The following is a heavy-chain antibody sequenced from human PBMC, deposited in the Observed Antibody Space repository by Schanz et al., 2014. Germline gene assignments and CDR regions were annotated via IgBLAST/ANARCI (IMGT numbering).Heavy chain of an antibody. Sequence: VQLVESGGGLVQPGGSLRLSCAASGFTFRDYYMSCIRQAPGKGLEWVSDISSGSSYANYADSVKGRFTISRDNAKNSLYLQMNSLRAEDTAVYYCAKDLLYGAPMPLNHLDYWGQGTLVTVSS. CDR1: GFTFRDYY. CDR2: ISSGSSYA. J-gene: IGHJ4*02. D-gene: IGHD2-2*01. CDR3: AKDLLYGAPMPLNHLDY. V-gene: IGHV3-11*05.